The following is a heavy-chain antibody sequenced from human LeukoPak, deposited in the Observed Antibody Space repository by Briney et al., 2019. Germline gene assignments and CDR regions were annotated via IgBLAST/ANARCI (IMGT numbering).Heavy chain of an antibody. V-gene: IGHV4-4*07. CDR2: IYTSGST. CDR3: ARDMRLDSSGRYLDY. CDR1: GGSISSYY. D-gene: IGHD6-19*01. J-gene: IGHJ4*02. Sequence: SETLSLTCTVSGGSISSYYWSWIRQPAGKGLEWIGRIYTSGSTNYNPSLKSRVTMSVDTSKNQFSLKLSSVTAADTAVYYCARDMRLDSSGRYLDYWGQGTLVTVSS.